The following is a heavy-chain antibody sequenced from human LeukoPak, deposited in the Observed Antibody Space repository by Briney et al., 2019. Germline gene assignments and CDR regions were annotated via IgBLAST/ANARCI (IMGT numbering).Heavy chain of an antibody. CDR3: ARDLTTVGDAFDI. Sequence: GGSLRLSCAASGFTFSSYGMHWVRQAPGKGLEWVAVIWYDGSNKYYADSVKGRFTISRDNSKNTLYLQMNSLRAEDTAVYYCARDLTTVGDAFDIWGQGTMVTVSS. J-gene: IGHJ3*02. D-gene: IGHD4-23*01. V-gene: IGHV3-33*01. CDR2: IWYDGSNK. CDR1: GFTFSSYG.